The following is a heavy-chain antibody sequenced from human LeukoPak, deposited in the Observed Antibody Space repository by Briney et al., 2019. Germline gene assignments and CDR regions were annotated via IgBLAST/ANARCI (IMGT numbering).Heavy chain of an antibody. CDR3: ARDLRYCGGDCYIDY. J-gene: IGHJ4*02. Sequence: AGGSLRLSCAASGFAFGSYSMNWVRQAPGKGLEWVSSISSSSSYIYYADSVKGRFTISRDNAKNSLYLQMNSLRAEDTAVYYCARDLRYCGGDCYIDYWGQGTLVTVSS. CDR1: GFAFGSYS. D-gene: IGHD2-21*02. V-gene: IGHV3-21*01. CDR2: ISSSSSYI.